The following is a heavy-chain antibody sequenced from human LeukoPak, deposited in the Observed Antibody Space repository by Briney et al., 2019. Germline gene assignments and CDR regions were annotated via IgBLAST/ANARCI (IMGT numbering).Heavy chain of an antibody. CDR2: INHSGST. CDR3: ARVSYDYVWGSYRYSDY. CDR1: GGSFSGYY. J-gene: IGHJ4*02. V-gene: IGHV4-34*01. Sequence: SETLSLTCAVYGGSFSGYYWSWIRQPPGKGLEWIGEINHSGSTNYNPSLKGRVTISVDTSKNQFSLKLSSVTAADTAVYYCARVSYDYVWGSYRYSDYWGQGTLVTVSS. D-gene: IGHD3-16*02.